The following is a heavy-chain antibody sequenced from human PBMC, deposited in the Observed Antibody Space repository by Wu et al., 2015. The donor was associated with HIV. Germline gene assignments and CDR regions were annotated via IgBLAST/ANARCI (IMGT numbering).Heavy chain of an antibody. CDR3: ARTDGLVDGGNSGFDY. CDR1: GYTFTSYG. J-gene: IGHJ4*02. D-gene: IGHD4-23*01. CDR2: ISGHNGHR. V-gene: IGHV1-18*01. Sequence: QAQLVQSGAEVRKPGASVRVSCKTSGYTFTSYGIHWVRQAPGQGLEWMAWISGHNGHRDYAQNLQGRVTVTTDTSTTTAHMEVGSLRSDDTAVYYCARTDGLVDGGNSGFDYWGQGTLVTVSS.